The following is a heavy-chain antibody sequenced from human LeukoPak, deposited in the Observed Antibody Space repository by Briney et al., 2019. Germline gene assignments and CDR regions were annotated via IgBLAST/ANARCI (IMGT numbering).Heavy chain of an antibody. D-gene: IGHD3-3*01. V-gene: IGHV4-34*01. CDR2: INHSGST. CDR3: ARARRDFWSGYLFDY. J-gene: IGHJ4*02. Sequence: SETLSLTCAVYGGSFSGYYWSWIRQPPGKGLEWIGEINHSGSTNYNPSLKSRVTISVDTSKNQFFLKLSSVTAADTAVYYCARARRDFWSGYLFDYWGQGTLVTVSS. CDR1: GGSFSGYY.